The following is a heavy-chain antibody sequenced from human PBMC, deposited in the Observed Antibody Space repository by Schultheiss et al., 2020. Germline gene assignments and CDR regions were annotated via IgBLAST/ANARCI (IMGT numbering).Heavy chain of an antibody. CDR2: IYHSGST. CDR3: ARGRYLRYFDWLLQGEYYYYYYGMDV. CDR1: GGSISSSNW. Sequence: SETLSLTCAVSGGSISSSNWWSWVRQPPGKGLEWIGEIYHSGSTNYNPSLKSRVTISVDTSKNQFSLKLSSVTAADTAVYYCARGRYLRYFDWLLQGEYYYYYYGMDVWGQGTTVTGS. J-gene: IGHJ6*02. D-gene: IGHD3-9*01. V-gene: IGHV4-4*02.